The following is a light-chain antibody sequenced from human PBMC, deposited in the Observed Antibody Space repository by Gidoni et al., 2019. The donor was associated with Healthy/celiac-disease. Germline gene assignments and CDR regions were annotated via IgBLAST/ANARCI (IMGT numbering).Light chain of an antibody. CDR2: GAS. Sequence: EIVLTPSPGTLSLSPGERATLSCRASQSVSSSYLAWYQQKPGQAPRLLIYGASSRATGISDRFSGSGSGTDFTLTISRLEPEDFAVYYCQQYGSSPQTFGQGTKLEIK. CDR1: QSVSSSY. J-gene: IGKJ2*01. CDR3: QQYGSSPQT. V-gene: IGKV3-20*01.